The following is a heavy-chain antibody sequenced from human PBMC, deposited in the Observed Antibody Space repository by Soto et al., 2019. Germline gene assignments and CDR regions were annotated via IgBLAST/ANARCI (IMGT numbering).Heavy chain of an antibody. CDR3: ARDSSGYSYLGY. J-gene: IGHJ4*02. CDR2: IYYSGSP. V-gene: IGHV4-31*03. Sequence: QVQLQESGPGLVKPSPTLSLTCTVSGGSISSGGYYWSWIRQHPGKGLEWIGYIYYSGSPYYNPSLKSRVTISVDTSKNQFSLKLSSVTAADTAVYYCARDSSGYSYLGYWGQGTLVTVSS. CDR1: GGSISSGGYY. D-gene: IGHD3-22*01.